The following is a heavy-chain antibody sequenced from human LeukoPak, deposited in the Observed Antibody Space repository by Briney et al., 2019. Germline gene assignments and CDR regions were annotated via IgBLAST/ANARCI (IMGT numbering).Heavy chain of an antibody. CDR1: GYTFTSYY. CDR3: ARPYNWNLIPMVRGVTDNAFDI. Sequence: VASVTVSCKASGYTFTSYYMHLVRQAPGQGLEWMGIINPSGGGTSYAQKFQGRVTMTRDTSTSTVYMELSSLRSEDTAVYYCARPYNWNLIPMVRGVTDNAFDIWGQGTMVTVSS. V-gene: IGHV1-46*01. D-gene: IGHD3-10*01. J-gene: IGHJ3*02. CDR2: INPSGGGT.